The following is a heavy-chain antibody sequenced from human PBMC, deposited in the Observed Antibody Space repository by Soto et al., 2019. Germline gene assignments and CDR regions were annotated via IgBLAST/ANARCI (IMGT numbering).Heavy chain of an antibody. CDR3: ARDGGHGNNY. D-gene: IGHD2-15*01. CDR2: IYHSGST. Sequence: KPSETLSLTCAVSGYSISSGYYWGWIRQPPGKGLDWIATIYHSGSTFYNPSLKSRVTISVDKSKNQFSLKLTSVTAADTAVYYCARDGGHGNNYWGQGTLVTVSS. V-gene: IGHV4-38-2*02. J-gene: IGHJ4*02. CDR1: GYSISSGYY.